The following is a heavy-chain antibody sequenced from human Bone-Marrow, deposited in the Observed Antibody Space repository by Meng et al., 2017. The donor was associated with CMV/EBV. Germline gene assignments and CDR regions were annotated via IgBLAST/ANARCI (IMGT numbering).Heavy chain of an antibody. Sequence: GGSLRLSCAASGFTFSNYGMHWVRQAPGKGLEWVAFLRYDGSNKYYADSVKGRFTISRDNSKNSLYLQMNSLRAEDTAVYYGAKDQGQLWSLYFGYWGQGTLVTVAS. V-gene: IGHV3-30*02. CDR2: LRYDGSNK. D-gene: IGHD5-18*01. CDR3: AKDQGQLWSLYFGY. J-gene: IGHJ4*02. CDR1: GFTFSNYG.